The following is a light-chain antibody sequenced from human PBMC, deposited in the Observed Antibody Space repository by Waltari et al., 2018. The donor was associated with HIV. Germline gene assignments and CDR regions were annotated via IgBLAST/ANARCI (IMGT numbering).Light chain of an antibody. J-gene: IGKJ4*01. V-gene: IGKV3-11*01. Sequence: EIVLTQSPATLSLSPGEGATLSCRTSQTVGRSLAWYQQKPGQSPRLLIFDATNRATGIPDRFSGGGSGTDFTLTISSLEPEDLAIYYCQQRYNWPLTFGGGTKVEIK. CDR2: DAT. CDR1: QTVGRS. CDR3: QQRYNWPLT.